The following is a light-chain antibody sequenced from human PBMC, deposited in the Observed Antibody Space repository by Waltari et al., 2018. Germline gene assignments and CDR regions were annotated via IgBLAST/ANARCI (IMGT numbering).Light chain of an antibody. J-gene: IGKJ4*01. CDR1: QSVNRY. CDR3: QQRSSWLT. Sequence: EIVLTQSPATLSLSPGERATLSCRASQSVNRYLAWYQQKPGQAPRLLIYDASNRATGIPARFSGSGSGTDFTLTISSLEPEDFAVYYCQQRSSWLTFGGGTNVEIK. V-gene: IGKV3-11*01. CDR2: DAS.